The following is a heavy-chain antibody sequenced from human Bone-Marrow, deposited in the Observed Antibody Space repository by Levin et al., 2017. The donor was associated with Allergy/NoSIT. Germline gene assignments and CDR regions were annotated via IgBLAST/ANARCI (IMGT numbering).Heavy chain of an antibody. D-gene: IGHD1-26*01. CDR3: VRGGAGGWYNP. CDR1: GFAFSGSS. J-gene: IGHJ5*02. V-gene: IGHV3-73*01. CDR2: IGYNAASYAT. Sequence: QTGGSLRLSCAASGFAFSGSSIHWVRQASGKGLEWVGRIGYNAASYATIYTESMKGRFTISRDDSKDTAYLQIHSLKIEDTAVYYCVRGGAGGWYNPWGQGTLVTVSS.